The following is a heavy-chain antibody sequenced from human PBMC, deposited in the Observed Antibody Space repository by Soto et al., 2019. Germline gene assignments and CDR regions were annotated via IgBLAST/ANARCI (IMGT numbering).Heavy chain of an antibody. CDR1: GGTFSSYA. V-gene: IGHV1-69*13. D-gene: IGHD4-17*01. Sequence: PGASVKVSCKASGGTFSSYAISWVRQAPGQGLEWMGGIIPIFGTANYAQKFQGRVTITADESTSTAYMELSSLRSEDTAVYCCASSERRLLTVSTLDYWGQGTLVTVSS. CDR2: IIPIFGTA. CDR3: ASSERRLLTVSTLDY. J-gene: IGHJ4*02.